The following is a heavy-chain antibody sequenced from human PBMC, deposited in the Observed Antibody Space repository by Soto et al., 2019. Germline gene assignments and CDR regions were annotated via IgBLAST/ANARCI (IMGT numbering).Heavy chain of an antibody. V-gene: IGHV1-2*07. J-gene: IGHJ4*02. CDR2: INPNSDVT. Sequence: QVQLVQSGAEVKKPRASVKVSCKASGYTFNAYYIHWVRQAPGQGLEWMGCINPNSDVTSYAHSFKDRFTLTRDMPITTPYREVTRLRSDDTAVYYSVRVAFNKHYSFDYWGKGPLITV. CDR1: GYTFNAYY. D-gene: IGHD3-3*02. CDR3: VRVAFNKHYSFDY.